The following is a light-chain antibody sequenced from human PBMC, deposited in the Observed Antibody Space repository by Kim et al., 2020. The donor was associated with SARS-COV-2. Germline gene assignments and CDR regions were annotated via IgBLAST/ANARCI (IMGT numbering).Light chain of an antibody. CDR3: SSHTSSGTYV. J-gene: IGLJ1*01. CDR1: SIDVGSYNR. V-gene: IGLV2-18*02. Sequence: QSALTQPPSVSGSPGQSVAISCTGTSIDVGSYNRVSWYQQPPGTAPKLMIYEVSNRPSGVPDRFSGSKSGNTASLTISGLQAEDEADYYCSSHTSSGTYVFGTGTKVTVL. CDR2: EVS.